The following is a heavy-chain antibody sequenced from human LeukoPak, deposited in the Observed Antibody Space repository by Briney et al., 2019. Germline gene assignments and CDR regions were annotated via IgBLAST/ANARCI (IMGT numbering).Heavy chain of an antibody. CDR2: IYYSGST. CDR1: GGSISSGDYY. J-gene: IGHJ3*02. CDR3: ARGCSSTSCYGPNDAFDI. Sequence: PSQTLYLTCTVSGGSISSGDYYWSWIRQPPGKGLEWIGYIYYSGSTYYNPSLNHRDTMSVDQSTHQLSLKLSSVTAADTAIYYCARGCSSTSCYGPNDAFDIWGQGTMVTVSS. D-gene: IGHD2-2*01. V-gene: IGHV4-30-4*08.